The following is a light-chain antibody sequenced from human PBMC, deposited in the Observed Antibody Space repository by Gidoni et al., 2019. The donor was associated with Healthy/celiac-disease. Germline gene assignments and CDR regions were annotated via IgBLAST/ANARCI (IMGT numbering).Light chain of an antibody. CDR2: GAS. Sequence: IVMTQPPATLSVSSGERATLSCRASQSVSSNLAWYQQKPGQAPRLLIYGASTRATGIPARFSGSGSGTEFTLTISSLQSEDFAVYYCQQYNNWPFTFGQGTRLEIK. V-gene: IGKV3-15*01. J-gene: IGKJ5*01. CDR1: QSVSSN. CDR3: QQYNNWPFT.